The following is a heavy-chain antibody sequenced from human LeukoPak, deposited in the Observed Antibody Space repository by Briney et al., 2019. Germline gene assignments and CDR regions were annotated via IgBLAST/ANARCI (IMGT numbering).Heavy chain of an antibody. V-gene: IGHV4-39*02. CDR1: GGSISSSSYY. CDR2: IYYSGST. D-gene: IGHD3-16*01. J-gene: IGHJ5*02. Sequence: SETLSLTCTVSGGSISSSSYYWGWIRQPPGKGLEWIGSIYYSGSTYYNPSLKSRVTISVDTSKNQFSLKLSSVTAADTAVYYCARDLGRGSFDPWGQGTLVTVSS. CDR3: ARDLGRGSFDP.